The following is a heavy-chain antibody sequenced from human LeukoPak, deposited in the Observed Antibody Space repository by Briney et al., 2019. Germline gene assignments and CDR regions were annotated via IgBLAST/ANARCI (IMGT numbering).Heavy chain of an antibody. CDR2: ISSSSSYI. CDR3: AKDGGGYYPSYYYYMDV. V-gene: IGHV3-21*01. J-gene: IGHJ6*03. CDR1: GFTFSSYS. Sequence: GGSLRLSCAASGFTFSSYSMNWVRQAPGKGLEWVSSISSSSSYIYYADSVKGRFTISRDNSKNTLYLQMNSLRAEDTAVYYCAKDGGGYYPSYYYYMDVWGKGTTVTISS. D-gene: IGHD3-22*01.